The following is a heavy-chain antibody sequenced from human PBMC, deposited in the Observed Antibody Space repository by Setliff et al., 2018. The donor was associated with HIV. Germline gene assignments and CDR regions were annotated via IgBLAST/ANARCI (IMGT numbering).Heavy chain of an antibody. J-gene: IGHJ3*02. CDR1: GFTFSDYY. D-gene: IGHD3-22*01. CDR3: ARDPDYYDSSGPDDAFDI. Sequence: GGSLRLSCAASGFTFSDYYMSWIRQAPGKGLEWVSYISSSGSTIYYADSVKGRFTISRDNAKNSLYLKMNSLRAEDTAVYYCARDPDYYDSSGPDDAFDIWGQGTMVTVSS. CDR2: ISSSGSTI. V-gene: IGHV3-11*04.